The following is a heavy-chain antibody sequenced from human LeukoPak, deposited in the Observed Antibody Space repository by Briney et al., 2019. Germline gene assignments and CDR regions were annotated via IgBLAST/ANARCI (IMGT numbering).Heavy chain of an antibody. D-gene: IGHD3-22*01. Sequence: PSETLSLTCTVSGGSISSYYWSWIRQPPGKGLEWIGYMSYSGSSSYNPSLRSRVTISVDASKKQFSLKLSSVTAADTAVYYCARDRGDYDSSGYYGYFDYWGQGALVTVSS. J-gene: IGHJ4*02. V-gene: IGHV4-59*01. CDR1: GGSISSYY. CDR2: MSYSGSS. CDR3: ARDRGDYDSSGYYGYFDY.